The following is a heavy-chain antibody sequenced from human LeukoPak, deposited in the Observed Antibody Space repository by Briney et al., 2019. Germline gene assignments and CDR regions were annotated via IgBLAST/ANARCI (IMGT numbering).Heavy chain of an antibody. CDR3: ARRGSGYYGAFDI. CDR2: IYYSGST. CDR1: GGSISSSSYY. J-gene: IGHJ3*02. V-gene: IGHV4-39*01. D-gene: IGHD3-22*01. Sequence: NPSETLSLTCTVSGGSISSSSYYWGWIRQPPGKGLEWIGSIYYSGSTYYNPSLKSRVTISVDTSKNQFSLKLSSVTAADTAVYYCARRGSGYYGAFDIWGQGTMVTVSS.